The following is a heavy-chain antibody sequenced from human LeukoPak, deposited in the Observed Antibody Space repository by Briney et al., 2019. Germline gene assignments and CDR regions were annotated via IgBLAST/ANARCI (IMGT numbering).Heavy chain of an antibody. J-gene: IGHJ4*02. D-gene: IGHD3-10*01. CDR3: AKRNTMVRGGPCFDY. CDR2: IFGNGDTT. Sequence: GGSLRLSCAASGFSFSSYAMNWVRQAPGKGLEWVSIIFGNGDTTYYADSVKGRFTVPRDNSKDTLYLQMNDLRPDDTAIYYCAKRNTMVRGGPCFDYWGQGLLVTVSS. V-gene: IGHV3-23*01. CDR1: GFSFSSYA.